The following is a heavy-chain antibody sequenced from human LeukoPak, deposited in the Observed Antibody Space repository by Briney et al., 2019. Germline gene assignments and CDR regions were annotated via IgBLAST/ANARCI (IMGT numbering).Heavy chain of an antibody. CDR3: ARADFWSGYPTNYFDY. Sequence: PSETLSLTCAVYGGSFSGYYWSWIRQPPGKGLEWIGEISHSGSTNYNPSLKSRVTISVDTSKNQFSLKLSSVTAADTAVYYCARADFWSGYPTNYFDYWGQGTLVTVSS. CDR1: GGSFSGYY. D-gene: IGHD3-3*01. CDR2: ISHSGST. J-gene: IGHJ4*02. V-gene: IGHV4-34*01.